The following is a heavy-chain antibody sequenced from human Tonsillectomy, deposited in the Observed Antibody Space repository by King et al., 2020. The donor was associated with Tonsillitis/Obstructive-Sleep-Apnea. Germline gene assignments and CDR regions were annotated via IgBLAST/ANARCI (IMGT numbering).Heavy chain of an antibody. D-gene: IGHD3/OR15-3a*01. CDR3: ASRVWTRGAFDI. CDR1: GGSISSSSYY. CDR2: IYYSGST. V-gene: IGHV4-39*01. J-gene: IGHJ3*02. Sequence: QLQESGPGLVKPSETLSLTCTVSGGSISSSSYYWGWIRQPPGKGLEWIGSIYYSGSTYYNPSLKSRVTISVDTSKNQFSLKLSSVTAADTAVYYCASRVWTRGAFDIWGQGTMVTVSS.